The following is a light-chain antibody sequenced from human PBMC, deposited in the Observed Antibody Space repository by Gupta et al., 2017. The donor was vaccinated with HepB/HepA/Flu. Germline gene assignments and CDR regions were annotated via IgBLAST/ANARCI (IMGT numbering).Light chain of an antibody. J-gene: IGKJ2*01. CDR1: QDSKNF. CDR3: RQYKHFPFT. V-gene: IGKV1-33*01. CDR2: GSS. Sequence: EILMTTPSPSLPASVGDRATITCYASQDSKNFLNWFQQRSGKAPQLLIYGSSNLASGVPARFSGSGSGSRFTLTISGVQLEDMAAYYCRQYKHFPFTFGQGTNVEIE.